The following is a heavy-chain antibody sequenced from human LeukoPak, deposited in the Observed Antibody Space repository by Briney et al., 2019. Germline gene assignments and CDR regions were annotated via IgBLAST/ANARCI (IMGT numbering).Heavy chain of an antibody. CDR2: ISRNGGST. Sequence: PGGSLRLSCAASGFTFSSYAMLWVRQAPGKGLEYVSAISRNGGSTYYANSVKGRFTISRDNSKNTLYLQMGSLRAEDMAVYYCARKQRGTVTTKILRRNWFDPWGQGTLVTVSS. D-gene: IGHD4-17*01. V-gene: IGHV3-64*01. J-gene: IGHJ5*02. CDR3: ARKQRGTVTTKILRRNWFDP. CDR1: GFTFSSYA.